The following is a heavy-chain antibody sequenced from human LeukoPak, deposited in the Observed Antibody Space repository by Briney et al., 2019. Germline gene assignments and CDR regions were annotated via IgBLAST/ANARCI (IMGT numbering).Heavy chain of an antibody. CDR2: INGDGSSI. CDR1: GLTFSSFW. Sequence: PGGSLRLSCAASGLTFSSFWMHWVRQTPGKGLVWVSRINGDGSSIKYADSVKGRFTMSRDNAKNTLFLQMNSLRAEDTALYYCVRESAYCGGDCYSPRGDYWGQGTLVTVSS. CDR3: VRESAYCGGDCYSPRGDY. J-gene: IGHJ4*02. V-gene: IGHV3-74*03. D-gene: IGHD2-21*02.